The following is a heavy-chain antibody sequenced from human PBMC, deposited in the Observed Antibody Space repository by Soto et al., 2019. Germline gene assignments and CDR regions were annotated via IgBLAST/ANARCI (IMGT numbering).Heavy chain of an antibody. D-gene: IGHD5-12*01. CDR1: GFTFSSYG. Sequence: GGSLRLSCAASGFTFSSYGMHWVRQAPGKGLEWVAVISYDGSNKYYADSVKGRFTISRYNSKNTLYLQMNSLRAEDTAVYYCAKGRSYVEMATIYYYYYGMDVWGQGTTVTVSS. CDR3: AKGRSYVEMATIYYYYYGMDV. CDR2: ISYDGSNK. V-gene: IGHV3-30*18. J-gene: IGHJ6*02.